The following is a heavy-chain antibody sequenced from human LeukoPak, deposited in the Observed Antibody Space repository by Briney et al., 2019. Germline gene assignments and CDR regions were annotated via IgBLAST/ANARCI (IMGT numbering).Heavy chain of an antibody. CDR1: GFTFSSYS. CDR2: IRYDGSIK. J-gene: IGHJ6*03. V-gene: IGHV3-30*02. Sequence: PGGSLRLSCAASGFTFSSYSMNWVRQAPGKGLEWVAFIRYDGSIKNYADSVKGRFTISRDNAKNSLYLQMNSLRAEDTALYYCARSLGVTSSRFHYYHMDVWGKGTTVTVSS. D-gene: IGHD2-21*02. CDR3: ARSLGVTSSRFHYYHMDV.